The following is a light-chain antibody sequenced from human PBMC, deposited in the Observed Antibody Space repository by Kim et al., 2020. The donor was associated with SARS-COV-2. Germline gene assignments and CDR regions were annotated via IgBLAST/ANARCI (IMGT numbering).Light chain of an antibody. V-gene: IGKV3-11*01. CDR3: QQRSNWPPYS. Sequence: LSPAERATLSCRASQSVSSYLAWYQQKPGQAPRLLIYDASNRATGIPARFSGSGSGTDFTLTISSLEPEDFAVYYCQQRSNWPPYSFGQGTKLE. CDR2: DAS. CDR1: QSVSSY. J-gene: IGKJ2*03.